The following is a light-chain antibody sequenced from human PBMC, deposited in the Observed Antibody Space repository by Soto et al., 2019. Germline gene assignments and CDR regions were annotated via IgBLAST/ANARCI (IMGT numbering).Light chain of an antibody. CDR1: QSVSSSY. CDR2: AAS. V-gene: IGKV3-20*01. CDR3: QYYCCSPMYT. Sequence: EIVLTQSPGTLSLSPGERATLSCRASQSVSSSYLAWYQQKPGQAPRLLIYAASSRATGIPGRISCSGSVTDFTLTSSVLEAECIGWYYCQYYCCSPMYTFGQGPKLEIK. J-gene: IGKJ2*01.